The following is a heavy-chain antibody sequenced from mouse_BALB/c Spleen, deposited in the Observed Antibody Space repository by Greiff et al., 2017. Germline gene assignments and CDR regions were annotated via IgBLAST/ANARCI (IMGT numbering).Heavy chain of an antibody. D-gene: IGHD1-1*01. CDR1: GFTFSSYT. CDR3: ARHGGYYYGSSYDYAMDY. J-gene: IGHJ4*01. Sequence: EVKVVESGGGLVQPGGSLKLSCAASGFTFSSYTMSWVRQTPEKRLEWVAYISNGGGSTYYPDTVKGRFTISRDNAKNTLYLQMSSLKSEDTAMYYCARHGGYYYGSSYDYAMDYWGQGTSVTVSS. CDR2: ISNGGGST. V-gene: IGHV5-12-2*01.